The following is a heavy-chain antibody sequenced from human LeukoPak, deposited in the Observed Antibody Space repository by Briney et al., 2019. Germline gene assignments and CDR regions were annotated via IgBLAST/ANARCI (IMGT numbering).Heavy chain of an antibody. J-gene: IGHJ4*02. CDR1: GFTVCSNS. D-gene: IGHD4/OR15-4a*01. Sequence: GGSLRLSCTVSGFTVCSNSMSWVRQAPGKGLEWVSFIYSDNTHYSDSVKGRFTISRDNSKNTLYLQMNSLRAEDTAVYYCARRAGAYSHPYDYWGQGTLVTVSS. CDR2: IYSDNT. V-gene: IGHV3-53*01. CDR3: ARRAGAYSHPYDY.